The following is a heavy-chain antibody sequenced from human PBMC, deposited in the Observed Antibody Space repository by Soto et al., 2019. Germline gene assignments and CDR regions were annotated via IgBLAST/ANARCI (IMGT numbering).Heavy chain of an antibody. J-gene: IGHJ4*02. D-gene: IGHD1-7*01. CDR1: GGTFSSYA. V-gene: IGHV1-69*06. CDR2: IIPIFGTA. CDR3: ARALNWNYRVYFDY. Sequence: SVKVSCKASGGTFSSYAISWVRQAPGRGLEWMGGIIPIFGTANYAQKFQGRVTITADKSTSTAYMELSSLRSEDTAVYYCARALNWNYRVYFDYWGQGTLVTVSS.